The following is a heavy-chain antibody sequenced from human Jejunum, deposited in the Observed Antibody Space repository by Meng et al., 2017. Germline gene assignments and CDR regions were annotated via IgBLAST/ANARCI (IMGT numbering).Heavy chain of an antibody. J-gene: IGHJ3*01. CDR3: ASLWVIDL. D-gene: IGHD3-10*01. V-gene: IGHV3-48*03. Sequence: GESLKISCAASGFTFSSYEMNWVRQAPGKELEWLSYISSGSDNTIYYAHSVKGRFTISSDNAKNSGYLQMNSLRAEDTAVYYCASLWVIDLWGQGTGVTVSS. CDR2: ISSGSDNTI. CDR1: GFTFSSYE.